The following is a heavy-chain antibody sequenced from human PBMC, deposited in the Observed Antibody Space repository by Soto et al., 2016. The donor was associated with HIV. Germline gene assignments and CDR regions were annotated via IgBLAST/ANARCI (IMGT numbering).Heavy chain of an antibody. CDR1: GLTFSSYS. D-gene: IGHD1-26*01. J-gene: IGHJ6*03. CDR3: ARGSHGKELPETYYYYYYMDV. V-gene: IGHV3-21*01. CDR2: ISSSSSYI. Sequence: EVQLVESGGGLVKPGGSLRLSCAASGLTFSSYSMNWVRQAPGKGLEWVSSISSSSSYIYYADSVKGRFTISRDNAKNSLYLQMNSLRAEDTAVYYCARGSHGKELPETYYYYYYMDVWGKGTTVTVSS.